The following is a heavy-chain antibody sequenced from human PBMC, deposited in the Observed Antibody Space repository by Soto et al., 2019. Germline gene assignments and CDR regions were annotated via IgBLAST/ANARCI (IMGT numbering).Heavy chain of an antibody. CDR2: IYYSGST. CDR1: GGSISSSSYY. CDR3: ARHPLPTTVTTLDYYYYMDV. Sequence: QLQLQESGPGLVKPSETLSLTCTVSGGSISSSSYYWGWIRQPPGKGLEWIGSIYYSGSTYYNPSLKSRVTISVDTSKNQFSLKLSSVTAADTAVYYCARHPLPTTVTTLDYYYYMDVWGKGTTVTVSS. D-gene: IGHD4-17*01. V-gene: IGHV4-39*01. J-gene: IGHJ6*03.